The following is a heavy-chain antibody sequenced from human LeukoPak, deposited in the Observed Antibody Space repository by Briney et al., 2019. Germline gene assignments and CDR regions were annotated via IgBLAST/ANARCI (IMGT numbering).Heavy chain of an antibody. CDR3: ARAQTRYSGSYYVDY. D-gene: IGHD1-26*01. CDR2: IYTSGST. V-gene: IGHV4-61*02. Sequence: PSETLSLTCTVSGGSISSGSYYWRWIRQPAGKGLEWIVRIYTSGSTNYNPSLKSGVPISVDTSKNQFSLKLSSVTAADTAMYYCARAQTRYSGSYYVDYWGQGTLVTVSS. CDR1: GGSISSGSYY. J-gene: IGHJ4*02.